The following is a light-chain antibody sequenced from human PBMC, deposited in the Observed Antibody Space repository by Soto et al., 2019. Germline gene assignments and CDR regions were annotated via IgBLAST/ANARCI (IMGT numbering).Light chain of an antibody. V-gene: IGLV2-11*01. CDR2: DDT. CDR3: CSYAGKYTFL. Sequence: QAVVTQPRSVSVSPGQSVTISYTGTSSDVGGYTYVSWYQQNAGKPPKLMIYDDTNRPSGVPDRFSGSKSGNTASLTISGLQAEDESDYYCCSYAGKYTFLFGAGTKLTVL. J-gene: IGLJ2*01. CDR1: SSDVGGYTY.